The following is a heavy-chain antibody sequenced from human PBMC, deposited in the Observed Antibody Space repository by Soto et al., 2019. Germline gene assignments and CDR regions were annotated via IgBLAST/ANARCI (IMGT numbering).Heavy chain of an antibody. Sequence: KASETLSLTCAVYGGSFSGYYWSWIRQPPGKGLEWIGEINHSGSTNYNPSLKSRVAISVDTSKNQFSLKLSSVTAADTAVYYCAVSYYFDYWGQGTLVTVSS. V-gene: IGHV4-34*01. J-gene: IGHJ4*02. CDR3: AVSYYFDY. CDR2: INHSGST. CDR1: GGSFSGYY.